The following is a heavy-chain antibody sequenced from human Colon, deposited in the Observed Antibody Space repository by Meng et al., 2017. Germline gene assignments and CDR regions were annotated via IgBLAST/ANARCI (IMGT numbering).Heavy chain of an antibody. J-gene: IGHJ4*02. D-gene: IGHD3-22*01. Sequence: QPQLQESGPGLVKPSEALSLTCSVSGGSISTSGYYWGWIRQPPGKGLEWIGEMYHSGITNYNPSLKSRATISVDKSKNQFSLTLHSVTAADTAVYYCARDNYDTGLGLFDYWGQGTLVTVSS. CDR2: MYHSGIT. CDR1: GGSISTSGYY. V-gene: IGHV4-61*05. CDR3: ARDNYDTGLGLFDY.